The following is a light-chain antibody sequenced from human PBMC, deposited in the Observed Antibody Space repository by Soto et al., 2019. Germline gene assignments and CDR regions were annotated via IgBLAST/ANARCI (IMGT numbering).Light chain of an antibody. CDR2: GAS. CDR1: QSVSNNY. CDR3: KQYGSSGT. V-gene: IGKV3-20*01. Sequence: ELVLTQSPGTLSLSPGERATLSCRASQSVSNNYLAWYQQKPGQAPRLLIYGASNRATGIPDRFSGSGSGTDFTLTISRLEPEDFAVYYCKQYGSSGTCGQGTKVDIK. J-gene: IGKJ1*01.